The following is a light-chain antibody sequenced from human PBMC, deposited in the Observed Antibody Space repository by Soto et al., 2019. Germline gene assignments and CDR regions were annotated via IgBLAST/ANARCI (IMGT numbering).Light chain of an antibody. Sequence: QSVLTQPPSASGTPGQRVTISCSGSRSNIGSNAVNWYQQLPGTAPKLLFYSNNQRPSGVPDRFSGSKSGTSASLAISGLQSEDETDYYCAAWDDSLNGWVFGGGTKVTVL. CDR3: AAWDDSLNGWV. V-gene: IGLV1-44*01. CDR1: RSNIGSNA. CDR2: SNN. J-gene: IGLJ3*02.